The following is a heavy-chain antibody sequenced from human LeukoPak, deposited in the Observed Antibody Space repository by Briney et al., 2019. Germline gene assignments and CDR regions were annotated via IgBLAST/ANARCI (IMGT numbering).Heavy chain of an antibody. CDR1: GGSISSYY. D-gene: IGHD1-7*01. V-gene: IGHV4-59*08. CDR2: IYYSGST. Sequence: SETLSLTCTVSGGSISSYYWSWIRQPPGKGLEWIGYIYYSGSTNYNPSLKSRVTISVDTSKNQFSLKLSSVTAADTAVYYCARHRITGTLSPYYYYYMDVWGKGTTVTVSS. CDR3: ARHRITGTLSPYYYYYMDV. J-gene: IGHJ6*03.